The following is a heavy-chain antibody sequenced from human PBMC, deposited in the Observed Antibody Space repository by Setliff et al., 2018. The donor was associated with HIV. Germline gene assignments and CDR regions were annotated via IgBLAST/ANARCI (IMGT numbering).Heavy chain of an antibody. CDR2: IIPIFGTA. CDR3: ARGYRSGGSCYGTYYYYMDV. CDR1: GGTFSSYA. V-gene: IGHV1-69*05. Sequence: GASVKVSCKASGGTFSSYAISWVRQAPGQGLEWMGGIIPIFGTANYAQKFQGRVTITTDESTSTAYMELSSLRSEDTAVYYCARGYRSGGSCYGTYYYYMDVWGKGTTVTVSS. J-gene: IGHJ6*03. D-gene: IGHD2-15*01.